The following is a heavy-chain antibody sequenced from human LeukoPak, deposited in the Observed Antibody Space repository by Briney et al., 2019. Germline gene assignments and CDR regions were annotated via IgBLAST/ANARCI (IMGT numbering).Heavy chain of an antibody. Sequence: SETLSLTCTVSGGSISSGGYYWSWIRQPPGKGLEWIGYIYHSRSTYYNPSLKSRVTISVDRSKNQFSLKLSSVTAADTAVYYCARISLLPNWYFDLWGRGTLVTVSS. CDR3: ARISLLPNWYFDL. CDR1: GGSISSGGYY. CDR2: IYHSRST. D-gene: IGHD2-15*01. V-gene: IGHV4-30-2*01. J-gene: IGHJ2*01.